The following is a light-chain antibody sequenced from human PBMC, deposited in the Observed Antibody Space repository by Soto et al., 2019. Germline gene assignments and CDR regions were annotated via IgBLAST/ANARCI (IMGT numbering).Light chain of an antibody. CDR1: QSVGIY. Sequence: EIVLAQSPATLSLSPGERATLSCRASQSVGIYLAWYQQKPGRAPRLLIYDASNRATDIPARFSASGSGTDFTLTIGSLEPEDFAIYYCQQGSNWPLISFCQGTRLEIK. CDR2: DAS. CDR3: QQGSNWPLIS. V-gene: IGKV3-11*01. J-gene: IGKJ5*01.